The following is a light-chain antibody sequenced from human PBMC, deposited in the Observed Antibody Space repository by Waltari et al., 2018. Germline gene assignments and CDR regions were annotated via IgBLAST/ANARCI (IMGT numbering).Light chain of an antibody. J-gene: IGKJ5*01. CDR3: QQYGSSPVT. CDR1: QSLSSYF. V-gene: IGKV3-20*01. CDR2: AAS. Sequence: EIVLTQSPDTLSLSPGEGATLSCRASQSLSSYFLAWYQHKPGQGPRLLIYAASSRATGIPGRFSGGKSGTDFILTISRLEPEDFAVYYCQQYGSSPVTFGQGT.